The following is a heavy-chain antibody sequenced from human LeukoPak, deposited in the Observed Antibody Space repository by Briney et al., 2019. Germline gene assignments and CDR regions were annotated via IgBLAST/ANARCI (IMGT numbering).Heavy chain of an antibody. D-gene: IGHD4-23*01. CDR2: FWFDGSNK. V-gene: IGHV3-33*01. CDR3: ARDRETYGANSPFDY. Sequence: GRSLRLSCAASGFTFSRYGMHWVRQAPGKGLGGVAVFWFDGSNKYYADSVKGRFTISRDNSKNTLFLQINSLRAEDTAMYYCARDRETYGANSPFDYWGRGTLVTVSS. J-gene: IGHJ4*02. CDR1: GFTFSRYG.